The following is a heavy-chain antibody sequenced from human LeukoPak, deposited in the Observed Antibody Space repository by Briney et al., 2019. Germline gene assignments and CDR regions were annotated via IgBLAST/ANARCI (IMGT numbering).Heavy chain of an antibody. CDR3: ARMSSGWTSDNWFDP. CDR1: GGSISSYY. Sequence: SETLSLTCTVSGGSISSYYWSWIRQPPGKGLEWIGYIYYSGSTYYNPSLKSRVTISVDTPKNQFSLKLSSVTAADTAVYYCARMSSGWTSDNWFDPWGQGTLVTVSS. D-gene: IGHD6-19*01. V-gene: IGHV4-59*06. J-gene: IGHJ5*02. CDR2: IYYSGST.